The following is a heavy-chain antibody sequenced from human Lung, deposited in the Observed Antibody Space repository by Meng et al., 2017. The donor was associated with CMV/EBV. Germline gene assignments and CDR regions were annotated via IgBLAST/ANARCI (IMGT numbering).Heavy chain of an antibody. Sequence: GESLKISCAASGFTVSSNHMSWVRQAPGEGLEWVSVIYGGGGTYYADPAAGRFTISRDNPKNTLYLQMNSLRAEDTAVYYCGREGSGGYYLDSWGQGTVVTVSS. D-gene: IGHD3-22*01. V-gene: IGHV3-53*01. J-gene: IGHJ4*02. CDR3: GREGSGGYYLDS. CDR2: IYGGGGT. CDR1: GFTVSSNH.